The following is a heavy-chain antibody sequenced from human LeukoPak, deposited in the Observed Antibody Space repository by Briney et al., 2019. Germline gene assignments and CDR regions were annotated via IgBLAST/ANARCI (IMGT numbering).Heavy chain of an antibody. CDR3: ATGYTSGTRIDY. D-gene: IGHD6-19*01. CDR2: ISSSSSDI. J-gene: IGHJ4*02. CDR1: GFTFSAFS. Sequence: GGALRLSCAASGFTFSAFSMNWVRQAPGKGLEWVSAISSSSSDIYYTDSVKGRFTISRDNANNFLYLQVSSLRAEDTAVYYCATGYTSGTRIDYWGQGTLVSVSS. V-gene: IGHV3-21*01.